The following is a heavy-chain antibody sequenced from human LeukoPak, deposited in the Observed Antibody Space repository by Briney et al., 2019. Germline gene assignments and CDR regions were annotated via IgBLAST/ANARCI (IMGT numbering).Heavy chain of an antibody. J-gene: IGHJ4*02. V-gene: IGHV4-59*01. CDR3: ARGFRGYSGSSHFDY. D-gene: IGHD5-12*01. Sequence: SETLSLTCTVSGGSISTYYWSWIRQPPGKGLEWIGYIYYSGNTNYNPSLKSRVTISVDTSKNQFSLKLSSVTAADTAVYYCARGFRGYSGSSHFDYWGQGTLVTVSS. CDR1: GGSISTYY. CDR2: IYYSGNT.